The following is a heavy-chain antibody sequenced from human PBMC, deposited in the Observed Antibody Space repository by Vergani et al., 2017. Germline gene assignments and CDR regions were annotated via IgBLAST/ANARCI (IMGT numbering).Heavy chain of an antibody. Sequence: QVQLVESGGGVVQPGRSLRLSCAASGFTFSSYGMHWVRQAPGKGLEWVAVIWYDGSNKYYADSVKGRFTISRDNSTNTLYLQMNSLRAEDTAVYYCARVGGIAAQTPTNYYYYYYMDVWVKGTTVTVSS. CDR1: GFTFSSYG. J-gene: IGHJ6*03. CDR3: ARVGGIAAQTPTNYYYYYYMDV. CDR2: IWYDGSNK. D-gene: IGHD6-13*01. V-gene: IGHV3-33*01.